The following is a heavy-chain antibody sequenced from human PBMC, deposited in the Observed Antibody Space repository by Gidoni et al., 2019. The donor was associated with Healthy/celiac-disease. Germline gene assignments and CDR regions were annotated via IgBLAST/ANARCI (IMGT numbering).Heavy chain of an antibody. J-gene: IGHJ4*02. D-gene: IGHD3-22*01. CDR3: ASAYYYDSSGYYYPFDY. CDR2: IYYSGST. CDR1: GGSISSYY. V-gene: IGHV4-59*08. Sequence: QVQLQESGPGLLKPSETLSLTCTVSGGSISSYYWSWIRQPPGKGLEWIGYIYYSGSTNYNPSLKSRVTISVDTSKNQFSLKLSSVTAADTAVYYCASAYYYDSSGYYYPFDYWGQGTLVTVSS.